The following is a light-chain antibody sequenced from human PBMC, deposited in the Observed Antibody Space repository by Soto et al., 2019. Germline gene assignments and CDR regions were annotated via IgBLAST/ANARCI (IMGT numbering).Light chain of an antibody. Sequence: DSVMTQFPLSLSVTPGEPASISCRSSQSLLHSNGYNYLDWYVQKPGQSPQLLTYLGSNRASGVSDRFSGSGSGTDFTLKISTVGAEDVGVYYCMQALQIRVEFGQGTKVEIK. CDR1: QSLLHSNGYNY. CDR2: LGS. CDR3: MQALQIRVE. J-gene: IGKJ1*01. V-gene: IGKV2-28*01.